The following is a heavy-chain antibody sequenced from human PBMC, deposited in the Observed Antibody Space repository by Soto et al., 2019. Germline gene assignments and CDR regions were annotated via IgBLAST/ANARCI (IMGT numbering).Heavy chain of an antibody. CDR3: ASAREMDPISAFDY. CDR2: IYYSGST. D-gene: IGHD2-2*03. Sequence: SETLSLTCTVSGGSVSSGSYYWSWIRQPPGKGLEWIGYIYYSGSTNYNPSLKSRVTISVDTSKNQFSLKLSSVTAADTAVYYCASAREMDPISAFDYWGKGTLVT. CDR1: GGSVSSGSYY. V-gene: IGHV4-61*01. J-gene: IGHJ4*02.